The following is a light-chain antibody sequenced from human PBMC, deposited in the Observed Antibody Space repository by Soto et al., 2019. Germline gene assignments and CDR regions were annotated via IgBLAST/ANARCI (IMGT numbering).Light chain of an antibody. CDR1: QSVFSS. CDR2: GAA. J-gene: IGKJ4*01. CDR3: QHYNNWVGT. Sequence: EIVLTQSPATLSVSPGERATLSCRASQSVFSSLAWYQQKPGQAPRLLIYGAATRATGIPARFSGSGSGTEFTLTISSLQSEDFGVYYCQHYNNWVGTFGGGTKVDIK. V-gene: IGKV3-15*01.